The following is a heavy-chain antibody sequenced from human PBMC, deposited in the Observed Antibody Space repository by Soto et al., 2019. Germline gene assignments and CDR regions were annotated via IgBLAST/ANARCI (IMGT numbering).Heavy chain of an antibody. Sequence: QLQLQESGSGLVKPSQTLSLTCAVSGGSISSGGYSWSWIRQPPGKGLEWIGYIDHCGSTNYNPSLKSRVTISIDPSKNQFSLKLSSVTAADTAVYYCARGPRYSSSWYYYGMDVWGQGTTVTVSS. V-gene: IGHV4-30-2*01. J-gene: IGHJ6*02. D-gene: IGHD6-13*01. CDR2: IDHCGST. CDR1: GGSISSGGYS. CDR3: ARGPRYSSSWYYYGMDV.